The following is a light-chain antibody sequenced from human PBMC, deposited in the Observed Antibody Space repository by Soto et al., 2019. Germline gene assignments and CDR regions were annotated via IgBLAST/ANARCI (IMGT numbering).Light chain of an antibody. J-gene: IGKJ1*01. Sequence: EIVMTQSPATLSVSPGERATLSCRASQSVSINLAWYQQKPGQAPRLLIYGVSTRATGIPARFSGSGSGTEFTLTINSLQSEDFAVYYCQHYNNWPRTFGQGTKVEIK. CDR2: GVS. V-gene: IGKV3-15*01. CDR1: QSVSIN. CDR3: QHYNNWPRT.